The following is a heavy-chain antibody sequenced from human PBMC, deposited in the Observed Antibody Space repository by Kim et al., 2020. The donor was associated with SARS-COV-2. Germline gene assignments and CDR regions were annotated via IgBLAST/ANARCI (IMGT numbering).Heavy chain of an antibody. V-gene: IGHV4-30-2*04. J-gene: IGHJ3*02. D-gene: IGHD3-22*01. CDR3: ARSTYYYDSSGSGEAFDI. Sequence: KSRVTISVDTSKNQFSLKLSSVTAADTAVYYCARSTYYYDSSGSGEAFDIWGQGTMVTVSS.